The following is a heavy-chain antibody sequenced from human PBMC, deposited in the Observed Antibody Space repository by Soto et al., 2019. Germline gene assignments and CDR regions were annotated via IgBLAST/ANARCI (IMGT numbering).Heavy chain of an antibody. D-gene: IGHD1-26*01. CDR1: GYTFTGYY. CDR3: ATVATGSYDWFDP. V-gene: IGHV1-2*04. J-gene: IGHJ5*02. CDR2: INPNSGGT. Sequence: GASVKVSCKASGYTFTGYYMHWVRQAPGQGLEWMGWINPNSGGTNYAQKFQGWVTMTRDTSISTAYMELSRLRSDDTAVYYCATVATGSYDWFDPWGQGTLVTVSS.